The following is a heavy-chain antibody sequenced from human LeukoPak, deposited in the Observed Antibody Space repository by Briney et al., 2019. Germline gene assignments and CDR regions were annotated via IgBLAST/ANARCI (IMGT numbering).Heavy chain of an antibody. CDR1: GGSIGGYS. V-gene: IGHV4-59*08. CDR2: ISYTGIT. CDR3: ARHSLGRWLVKGYGMDV. Sequence: SETLSLTCSVSGGSIGGYSWTWVRQPPGKRLEYIGYISYTGITYYNPSLMSRVTISVATSKNQFSLKLASVTAADTAVYYCARHSLGRWLVKGYGMDVWGQGTTVTVSS. J-gene: IGHJ6*02. D-gene: IGHD6-19*01.